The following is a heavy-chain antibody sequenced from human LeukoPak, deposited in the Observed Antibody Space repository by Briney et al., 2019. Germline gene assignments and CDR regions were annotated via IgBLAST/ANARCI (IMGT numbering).Heavy chain of an antibody. CDR2: ISYDGSNK. J-gene: IGHJ4*02. V-gene: IGHV3-30-3*01. CDR1: GFTFSSYA. Sequence: GGSLRLSCAASGFTFSSYAMHWVRQAPGKGLEWVAVISYDGSNKYYADSVKGRFTISRDNSKNTLYLQMNSLRAEDTAVYYCAKGEGYFDYWGQGTLVTVSS. D-gene: IGHD3-22*01. CDR3: AKGEGYFDY.